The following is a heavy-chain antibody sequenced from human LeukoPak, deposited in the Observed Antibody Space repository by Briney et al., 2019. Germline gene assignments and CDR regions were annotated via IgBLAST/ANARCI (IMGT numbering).Heavy chain of an antibody. V-gene: IGHV3-74*01. Sequence: GGSLRLSCVASGFTFSNYWMHWVRQPPGKGLVWVSRIYVDGRTTNYADSVKGRFTISRDNAKNTVYLEMNGLSVEDTATYYCIRDFRSADLWGQGTLVTVTS. J-gene: IGHJ5*02. CDR3: IRDFRSADL. CDR1: GFTFSNYW. CDR2: IYVDGRTT.